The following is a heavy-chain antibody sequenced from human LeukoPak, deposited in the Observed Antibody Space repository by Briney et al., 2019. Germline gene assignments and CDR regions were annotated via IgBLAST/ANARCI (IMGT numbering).Heavy chain of an antibody. CDR3: ASLFTYYYDSSGPTDY. CDR2: IYYSGST. V-gene: IGHV4-39*07. CDR1: GGSISSSSYY. J-gene: IGHJ4*02. Sequence: SETLSLTRTVSGGSISSSSYYWGWIRQPPGKGLEWIGSIYYSGSTYYNPSLKSRVTISVDTSKNQFSLKLSSVTAADTAAYYCASLFTYYYDSSGPTDYWGQGTLVTVSS. D-gene: IGHD3-22*01.